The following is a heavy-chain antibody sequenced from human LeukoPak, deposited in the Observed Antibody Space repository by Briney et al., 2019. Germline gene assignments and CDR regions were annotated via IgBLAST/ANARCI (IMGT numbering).Heavy chain of an antibody. CDR3: AKEMVAAGEIDY. CDR1: GFTFSSYA. D-gene: IGHD6-13*01. V-gene: IGHV3-23*01. J-gene: IGHJ4*02. Sequence: GGSLRLSCAASGFTFSSYAMSWVRQAPGKALEWVSAISGSGGSTYYADSVKGRFTISRDNSKNTLYLQMNSLRAEDTAVCYCAKEMVAAGEIDYWGQGTLVTVSS. CDR2: ISGSGGST.